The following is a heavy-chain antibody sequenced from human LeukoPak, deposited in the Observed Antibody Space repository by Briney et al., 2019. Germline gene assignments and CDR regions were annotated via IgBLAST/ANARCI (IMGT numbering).Heavy chain of an antibody. CDR3: ARDRPTMIVGLAFDI. D-gene: IGHD3-22*01. V-gene: IGHV4-30-4*01. CDR2: IYYSGST. J-gene: IGHJ3*02. CDR1: GGSISSGDYY. Sequence: SETLSLTCTVSGGSISSGDYYWSWIRQPPGKGLEWIGYIYYSGSTYYNPSLKSRVTISVDTSKNQFSLKLSSVTAADTAVYYCARDRPTMIVGLAFDIWGQGTMVTVSS.